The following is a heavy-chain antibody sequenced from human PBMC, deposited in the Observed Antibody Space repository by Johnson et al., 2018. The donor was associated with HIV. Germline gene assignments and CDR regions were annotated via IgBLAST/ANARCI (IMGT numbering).Heavy chain of an antibody. CDR1: GFMFDDYA. CDR3: ARDLGDGYNWDAFDI. J-gene: IGHJ3*02. Sequence: VQLVESGGGVERPGESLRLSCVGSGFMFDDYAMSWVRQVPGKGLEWVSGIDWTGANAGYADSVKGRFTIFRDNAKNSLYLQMNSLRAEDTAVYYCARDLGDGYNWDAFDIWGQGTMVTVSS. CDR2: IDWTGANA. V-gene: IGHV3-20*04. D-gene: IGHD5-24*01.